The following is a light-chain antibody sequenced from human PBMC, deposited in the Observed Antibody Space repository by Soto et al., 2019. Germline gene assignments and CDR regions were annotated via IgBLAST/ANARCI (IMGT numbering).Light chain of an antibody. CDR3: AAWDDSLNGYV. Sequence: QSVLTQPPSASGSPGQSVTISCTGTSSDIGAYNSVSWYQQHPGKAPKLIIYEVSKRPSGVPDRFSGSKSGNTASLTVSGLQAEDEADYYCAAWDDSLNGYVFGTGTKVTVL. V-gene: IGLV2-8*01. J-gene: IGLJ1*01. CDR1: SSDIGAYNS. CDR2: EVS.